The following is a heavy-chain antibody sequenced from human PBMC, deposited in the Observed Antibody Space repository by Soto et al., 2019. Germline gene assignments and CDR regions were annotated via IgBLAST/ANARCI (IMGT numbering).Heavy chain of an antibody. CDR2: ISGSDDST. Sequence: EVQLLESGGGLVQPGGSLRLSCAASGFTFSSYAMSWVRQAPGKGLEWVSVISGSDDSTYYADSVKGRFTISRDNSNNTLYLQMNSLRAEDTAVYYCAKRSSSSTFDYWGQGTLVTVSS. V-gene: IGHV3-23*01. CDR1: GFTFSSYA. J-gene: IGHJ4*02. D-gene: IGHD6-6*01. CDR3: AKRSSSSTFDY.